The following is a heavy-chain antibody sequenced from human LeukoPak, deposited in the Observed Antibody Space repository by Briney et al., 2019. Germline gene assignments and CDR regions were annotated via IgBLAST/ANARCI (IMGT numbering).Heavy chain of an antibody. D-gene: IGHD1-26*01. V-gene: IGHV4-61*02. CDR1: GGSISSGSYY. J-gene: IGHJ4*02. CDR3: AREGGSYDFDY. Sequence: KASQTLSLTCTVSGGSISSGSYYWSWIRQPAGKGLEWIGRIYTSGSTNYNPSLKSRVTISIDTSKNQFSLKLSSVTAADTAVYYCAREGGSYDFDYWGQGTLVTVSS. CDR2: IYTSGST.